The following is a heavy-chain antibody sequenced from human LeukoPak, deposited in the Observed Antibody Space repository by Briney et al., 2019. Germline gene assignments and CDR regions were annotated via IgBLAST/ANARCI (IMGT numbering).Heavy chain of an antibody. CDR3: ARVHDRGPYYFDY. CDR1: GGTFSSYA. CDR2: IIPIFGTA. V-gene: IGHV1-69*13. Sequence: ASVKVSCKASGGTFSSYAISWVRQAPGQGLEWMGGIIPIFGTANYAQKFRGRVTITADESTSTAYMELSSLRSEDTAVYYCARVHDRGPYYFDYWGQGTLVTVSS. D-gene: IGHD3-22*01. J-gene: IGHJ4*02.